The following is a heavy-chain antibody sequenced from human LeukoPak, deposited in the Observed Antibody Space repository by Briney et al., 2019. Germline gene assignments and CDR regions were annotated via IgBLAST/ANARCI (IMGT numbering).Heavy chain of an antibody. J-gene: IGHJ4*02. V-gene: IGHV4-4*02. CDR1: GGSISSSNW. Sequence: SETLSLTCAVSGGSISSSNWWSWVRQPPGKGLEWIGEIYHSGSTHYNPSLKSRVTISVDTSKNQFSLKLSSVTAADTAVYYCAREQTGTRGYYFDYWGQGTLVTVSS. CDR2: IYHSGST. D-gene: IGHD1-1*01. CDR3: AREQTGTRGYYFDY.